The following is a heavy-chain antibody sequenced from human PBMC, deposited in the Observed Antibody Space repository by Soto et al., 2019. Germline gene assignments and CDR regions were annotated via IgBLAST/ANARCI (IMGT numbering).Heavy chain of an antibody. CDR1: GGSINNHY. D-gene: IGHD7-27*01. CDR3: ARANWYSEY. J-gene: IGHJ4*02. CDR2: IYHTGST. Sequence: QVHLQESGPGLVKPSETLSLTCTVSGGSINNHYWSWIRQPPGEGLEWIGYIYHTGSTNYNPSLKSRVTMSVDTSKNQFSLNLASLTAADTAIYYCARANWYSEYWGQGTLVTVSS. V-gene: IGHV4-59*11.